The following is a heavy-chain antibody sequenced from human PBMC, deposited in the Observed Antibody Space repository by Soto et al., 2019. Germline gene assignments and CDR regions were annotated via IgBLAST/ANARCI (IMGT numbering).Heavy chain of an antibody. D-gene: IGHD4-17*01. CDR2: ISGSGGGT. J-gene: IGHJ6*02. V-gene: IGHV3-23*01. Sequence: PGGSLRLSCAASGFTFSSYAMSWVRQAPGKGLEWVSGISGSGGGTYYADSVKGRFTISRDNSKNTLYLQMNSLSAEDTAVYYCAKDQGDYEYYYYGMDVWGQGSTVTVSS. CDR1: GFTFSSYA. CDR3: AKDQGDYEYYYYGMDV.